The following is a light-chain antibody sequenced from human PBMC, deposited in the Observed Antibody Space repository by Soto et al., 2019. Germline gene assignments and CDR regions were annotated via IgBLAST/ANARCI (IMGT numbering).Light chain of an antibody. CDR2: GAS. J-gene: IGKJ1*01. V-gene: IGKV3-20*01. CDR1: QSVSSSY. Sequence: EIVLTQSPGTLSLSPGERVTLSCRASQSVSSSYLAWYQQKPGQAPRLLIYGASSRATGIPDRLSGSGSGTDFTLTISRLEPEDFAVYYCQQYGSSPVAFGQGTKV. CDR3: QQYGSSPVA.